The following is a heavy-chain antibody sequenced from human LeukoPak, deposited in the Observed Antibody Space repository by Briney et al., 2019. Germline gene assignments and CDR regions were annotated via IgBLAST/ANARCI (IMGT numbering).Heavy chain of an antibody. CDR2: IWYDGSNK. Sequence: GGSLRLSCAASGFTFSSYGMHWVRQAPGKGLEWVAVIWYDGSNKYYTDSVKGRFTISRDNSKNTLYLQMNSLRAEDTAVYYCAKAGSTYYYDSSGYDFDYWGQGTLVTVSS. CDR3: AKAGSTYYYDSSGYDFDY. D-gene: IGHD3-22*01. CDR1: GFTFSSYG. V-gene: IGHV3-33*06. J-gene: IGHJ4*02.